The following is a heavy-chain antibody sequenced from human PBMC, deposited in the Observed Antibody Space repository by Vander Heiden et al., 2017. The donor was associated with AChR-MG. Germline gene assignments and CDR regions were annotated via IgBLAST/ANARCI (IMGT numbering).Heavy chain of an antibody. D-gene: IGHD6-13*01. J-gene: IGHJ6*02. CDR3: AKDLGYSSSWYHYYYGMDV. CDR2: ISYDGSNK. CDR1: GFTFSSSG. V-gene: IGHV3-30*18. Sequence: QVQLVESGGGVVQPGRSLRLSCAAPGFTFSSSGMHWGRQGPGKGLEWVAVISYDGSNKYYADSVKGRFTISRDNSKNTLYLQMNSLRAEDTAVYYCAKDLGYSSSWYHYYYGMDVWGQGTTVTVSS.